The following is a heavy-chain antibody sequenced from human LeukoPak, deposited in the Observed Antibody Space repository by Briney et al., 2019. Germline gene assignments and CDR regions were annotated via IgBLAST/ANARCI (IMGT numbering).Heavy chain of an antibody. CDR3: ARAGIAAAGPGGFDY. V-gene: IGHV4-59*01. Sequence: SETLSLTCAVYGGSFSGYYWSWIRQPPGKGLEWIGYIYYSGSTNYNPSLKSRVTISVDTSRNQFSLKLSSVTAADTAVYYCARAGIAAAGPGGFDYWGQGTLVTVSS. J-gene: IGHJ4*02. CDR2: IYYSGST. CDR1: GGSFSGYY. D-gene: IGHD6-13*01.